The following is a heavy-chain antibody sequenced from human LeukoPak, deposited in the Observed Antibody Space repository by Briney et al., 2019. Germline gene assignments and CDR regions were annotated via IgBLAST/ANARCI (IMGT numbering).Heavy chain of an antibody. CDR1: GFTFSNYG. CDR3: AKESRILVWFGELLN. D-gene: IGHD3-10*01. J-gene: IGHJ4*02. CDR2: ISYDGSKK. V-gene: IGHV3-30*18. Sequence: GGSLRPSCAASGFTFSNYGMHWVRQAPGKGLEWVALISYDGSKKYYLDSVKGRFTISRDNSKNTLYLQMNSLRAEDTAMYYCAKESRILVWFGELLNWGQGTLVTVSS.